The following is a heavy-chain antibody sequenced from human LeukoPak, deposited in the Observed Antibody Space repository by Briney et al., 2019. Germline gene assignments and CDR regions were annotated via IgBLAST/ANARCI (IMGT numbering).Heavy chain of an antibody. CDR2: IYYSGST. Sequence: PSETLSLTCTVSGGSISSSSYYWGWIRQPPGKGLGWIGSIYYSGSTYYNPSLKSRVTISVDTSKNQFSLKLSSVTAADTAVYYCARSRITIFGVVTPWGRGTLVTVSS. CDR1: GGSISSSSYY. J-gene: IGHJ5*02. CDR3: ARSRITIFGVVTP. V-gene: IGHV4-39*01. D-gene: IGHD3-3*01.